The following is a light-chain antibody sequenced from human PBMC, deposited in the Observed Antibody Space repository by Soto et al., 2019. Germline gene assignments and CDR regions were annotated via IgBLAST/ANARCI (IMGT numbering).Light chain of an antibody. Sequence: EIVLTQSPGTLSLSPGEKATLSCRASQSVDSRFLAWYQQKRGQAPRVFMYGPSIRATGSPDRFSGSGSGTALTVSIRKLDPEYFAVYYCQQYESPRTFGQASNLEMK. CDR2: GPS. CDR1: QSVDSRF. CDR3: QQYESPRT. J-gene: IGKJ1*01. V-gene: IGKV3-20*01.